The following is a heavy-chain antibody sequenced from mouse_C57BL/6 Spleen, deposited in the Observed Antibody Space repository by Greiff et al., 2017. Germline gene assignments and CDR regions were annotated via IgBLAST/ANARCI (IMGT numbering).Heavy chain of an antibody. CDR3: ARWELPGWYFDV. CDR1: GYAFSSYW. V-gene: IGHV1-80*01. CDR2: IYPGDGDT. D-gene: IGHD1-1*02. Sequence: QVQLQQSGAELVKPGASVKISCKASGYAFSSYWMNWVKQRPGKGLEWIGQIYPGDGDTNYNGKFKGKATLTADKSSSTAYMQLSSLTSEDSAVYFCARWELPGWYFDVWGTGTTVTVSS. J-gene: IGHJ1*03.